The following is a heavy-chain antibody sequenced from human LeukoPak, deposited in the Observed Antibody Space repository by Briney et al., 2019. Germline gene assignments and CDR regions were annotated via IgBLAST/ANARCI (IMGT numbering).Heavy chain of an antibody. CDR3: ARPKHLYRYSGSYYYY. Sequence: ASVKVSCKASGYTFTSYDINWVRQATGQGLEWMGWMNPNSGNTGYAQKFQGRVTMTRNTSISTAYMELSSLRSEDTAVYYCARPKHLYRYSGSYYYYWGQGTLVTVSS. J-gene: IGHJ4*02. CDR1: GYTFTSYD. D-gene: IGHD1-26*01. V-gene: IGHV1-8*01. CDR2: MNPNSGNT.